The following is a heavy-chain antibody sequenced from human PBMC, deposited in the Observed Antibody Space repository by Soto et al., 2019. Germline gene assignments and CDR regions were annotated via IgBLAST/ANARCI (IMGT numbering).Heavy chain of an antibody. CDR1: GFTFSSYS. Sequence: XVFLRLSFAASGFTFSSYSVNWVRQAPGKGLEWVSSISSSSSYIYYADSVKGRFTISRDNAKNSLYLQMNSLRAEDTAVYYCPRPIDYSTPFDYWGQETLVTVSS. J-gene: IGHJ4*02. D-gene: IGHD4-4*01. V-gene: IGHV3-21*01. CDR2: ISSSSSYI. CDR3: PRPIDYSTPFDY.